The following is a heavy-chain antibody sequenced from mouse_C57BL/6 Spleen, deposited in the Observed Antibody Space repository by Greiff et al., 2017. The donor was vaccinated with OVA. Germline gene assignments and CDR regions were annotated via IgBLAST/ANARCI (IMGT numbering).Heavy chain of an antibody. CDR2: INPNNGGT. V-gene: IGHV1-22*01. J-gene: IGHJ2*01. Sequence: VQLKQSGPELVKPGASVKMSCKASGYTFTDYNMHWVKQSHGKSLEWIGYINPNNGGTSYNQKFKGKATLTVNKSSSTAYMELRSLTSEDSAVYYCARGGDEDYFDYWGQGTTLTVSS. CDR1: GYTFTDYN. CDR3: ARGGDEDYFDY.